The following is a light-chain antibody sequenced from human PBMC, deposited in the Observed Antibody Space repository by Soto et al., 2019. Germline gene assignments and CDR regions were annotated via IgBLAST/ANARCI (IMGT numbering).Light chain of an antibody. V-gene: IGKV1-16*02. Sequence: DIQMTQSPSSLSASVGDRVTITCRASQGISNHLTWFQQKPGKATKSLIYAASSLQSGVPSKVSGSGSGTDFTLTISSLQPEDFATYYCQQYHAYPWTFGQGTRVEIK. CDR2: AAS. CDR1: QGISNH. CDR3: QQYHAYPWT. J-gene: IGKJ1*01.